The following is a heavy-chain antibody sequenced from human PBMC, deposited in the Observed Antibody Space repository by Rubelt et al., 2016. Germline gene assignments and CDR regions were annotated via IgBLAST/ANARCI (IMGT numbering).Heavy chain of an antibody. V-gene: IGHV4-39*01. Sequence: VGTYYNPSLKSRVTLSVDTSKNQFSLKLSSVTAADTAVYYCARDRERWFGESTLRWFDPWGQGTLVTVSS. J-gene: IGHJ5*02. CDR2: VGT. D-gene: IGHD3-10*01. CDR3: ARDRERWFGESTLRWFDP.